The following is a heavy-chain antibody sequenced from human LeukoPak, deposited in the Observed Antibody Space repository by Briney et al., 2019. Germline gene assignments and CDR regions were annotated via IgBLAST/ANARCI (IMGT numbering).Heavy chain of an antibody. CDR2: ISFDGKNK. V-gene: IGHV3-30*04. J-gene: IGHJ4*02. CDR1: GFTFNYYA. D-gene: IGHD3/OR15-3a*01. CDR3: ARDSRLKWTEYYFDF. Sequence: GGSLRLSCVASGFTFNYYAIHWVRQAPGKGLEWVAVISFDGKNKFYADSVKGRFTISRDNSKNTLYLQMNSLKPEDTAVYFCARDSRLKWTEYYFDFWGQGTLVTVSS.